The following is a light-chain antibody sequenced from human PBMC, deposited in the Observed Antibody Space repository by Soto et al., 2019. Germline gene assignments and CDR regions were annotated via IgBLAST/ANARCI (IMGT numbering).Light chain of an antibody. CDR3: AAWDDCLNVYVV. Sequence: QSVLTQPPSASGTPGQRVTISCSGSSSNIGSNTVNWYQQLPGTAPKLVIYSNNQRPSGVPDRFSGSKSGTSASLAISGLQSEDEADYYCAAWDDCLNVYVVFGGGTKLTVL. CDR1: SSNIGSNT. V-gene: IGLV1-44*01. CDR2: SNN. J-gene: IGLJ2*01.